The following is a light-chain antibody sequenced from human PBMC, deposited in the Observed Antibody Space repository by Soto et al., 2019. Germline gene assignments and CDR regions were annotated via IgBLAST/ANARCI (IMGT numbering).Light chain of an antibody. CDR2: GAS. V-gene: IGKV3-20*01. CDR3: QHPGT. CDR1: QSVSSSY. J-gene: IGKJ3*01. Sequence: EIVLTQSPGTLSLSPGERATLSCRASQSVSSSYLAWYQQKPGQAPRILIYGASSRATGIPDRFSGSGSGTDFTLTISRLEPEDFAVYYCQHPGTFGPGTKVDIK.